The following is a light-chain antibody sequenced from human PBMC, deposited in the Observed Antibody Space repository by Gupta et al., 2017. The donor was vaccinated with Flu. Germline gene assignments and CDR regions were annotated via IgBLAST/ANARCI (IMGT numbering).Light chain of an antibody. V-gene: IGKV3-20*01. J-gene: IGKJ1*01. CDR2: GAS. Sequence: EIVLTQSPGTLSLSPGERATLSCRASQSVSSSILAWYQQKPGQAPRLLIYGASNRAAGIPDRFSGSGSGTDFTLTISRLEPEDFAVYYCQQYGHSPWTFGQGTKVEIK. CDR3: QQYGHSPWT. CDR1: QSVSSSI.